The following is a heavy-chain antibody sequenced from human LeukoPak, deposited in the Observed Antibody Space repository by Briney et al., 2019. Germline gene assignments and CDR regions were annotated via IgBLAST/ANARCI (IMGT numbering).Heavy chain of an antibody. J-gene: IGHJ4*02. V-gene: IGHV4-34*01. CDR3: ARHDCLSGIFGS. CDR1: GGPFSGYY. D-gene: IGHD2-21*01. Sequence: PSETLSLTCAVYGGPFSGYYWSWIRQPPGKGLEGIGEIDHSGSTNYNPSLKSRVTMSVDMCTNQFCVKVSSVTAADTAVYYCARHDCLSGIFGSWGQGSLVTVSS. CDR2: IDHSGST.